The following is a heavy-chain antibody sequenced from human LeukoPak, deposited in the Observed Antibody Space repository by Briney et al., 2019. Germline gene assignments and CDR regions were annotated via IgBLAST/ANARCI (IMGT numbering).Heavy chain of an antibody. CDR2: INHGGST. CDR1: GGSLSAYY. Sequence: PSETLSLTCAVYGGSLSAYYWTWIRQPPGKGLEWIGEINHGGSTNYNPSLKSRVTISIDTSKNQFSLKLSSITAADTAVYYCANSHYGGSFDYWGQGTLVTVSS. J-gene: IGHJ4*02. D-gene: IGHD4-23*01. V-gene: IGHV4-34*01. CDR3: ANSHYGGSFDY.